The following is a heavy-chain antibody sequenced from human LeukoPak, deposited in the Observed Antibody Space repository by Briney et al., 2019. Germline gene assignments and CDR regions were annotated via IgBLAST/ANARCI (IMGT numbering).Heavy chain of an antibody. J-gene: IGHJ4*02. CDR1: GFTFSAYN. CDR3: AREVTMLRGVIYFDF. D-gene: IGHD3-10*01. CDR2: ISSSDSTL. Sequence: GGSLRLSCAASGFTFSAYNMNWVRQAPGAGLEWLSYISSSDSTLNDADSVKGRFTTSRDNAKNSLFLQMNSLRAEDTAVYYCAREVTMLRGVIYFDFWGQGTLVTVSS. V-gene: IGHV3-48*04.